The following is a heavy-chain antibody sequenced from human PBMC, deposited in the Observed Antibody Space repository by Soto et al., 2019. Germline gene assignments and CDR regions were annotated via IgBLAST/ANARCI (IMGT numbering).Heavy chain of an antibody. Sequence: QVQLVESGGGVVQPGRSLRLSCAASGFTFSSYGMHWVRQAPGKGLEWVAVISYDGSNKYYADSVKGRFTISRDNSKNTLYRQMNSLRAEDTAVYYCANDEGSPLDAFDIWGQGTMVTVSS. CDR3: ANDEGSPLDAFDI. CDR1: GFTFSSYG. V-gene: IGHV3-30*18. CDR2: ISYDGSNK. D-gene: IGHD6-13*01. J-gene: IGHJ3*02.